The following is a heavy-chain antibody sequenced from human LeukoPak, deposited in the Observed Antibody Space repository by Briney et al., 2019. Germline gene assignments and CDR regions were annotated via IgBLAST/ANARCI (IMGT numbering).Heavy chain of an antibody. CDR2: IYYSGGT. CDR1: GDSFSSGDYY. V-gene: IGHV4-30-4*01. CDR3: ARATGLGESGAFDI. Sequence: SQTLSLTCTVSGDSFSSGDYYWSWIRQPPGKGLEWIGYIYYSGGTYYNPSLKSRVTISVDTSKNQFSLRLSSVTAADTAVYYCARATGLGESGAFDIWGQGTMVTVSS. D-gene: IGHD3-10*01. J-gene: IGHJ3*02.